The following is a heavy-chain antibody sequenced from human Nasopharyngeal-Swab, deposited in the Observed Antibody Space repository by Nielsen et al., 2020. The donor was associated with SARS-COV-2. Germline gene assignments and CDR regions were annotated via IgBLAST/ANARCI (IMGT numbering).Heavy chain of an antibody. CDR3: AALKYCSGGSCYSFHTVGAFDI. CDR1: GGSFSGYY. V-gene: IGHV4-34*01. D-gene: IGHD2-15*01. J-gene: IGHJ3*02. Sequence: SETLSLTCAVYGGSFSGYYWSWIRQPPGKGLEWIGEINHSGSTNYNPSLKSRVTISVDTSKNQFSLKLSSVTAADTAVYYCAALKYCSGGSCYSFHTVGAFDIWCQGTMVTVSS. CDR2: INHSGST.